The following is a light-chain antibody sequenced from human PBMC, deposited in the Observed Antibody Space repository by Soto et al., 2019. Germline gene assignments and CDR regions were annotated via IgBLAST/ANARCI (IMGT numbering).Light chain of an antibody. CDR2: RAS. CDR3: MQATHWPPT. CDR1: QSLVFSDGNAY. J-gene: IGKJ1*01. Sequence: DVVMTQSPLSLPVTLGQPASISCKSSQSLVFSDGNAYLDWFQQRPGQSPRRLIYRASNRDSGVPDRFSGSWSGTDFTLQINGVEAEDVGVYYCMQATHWPPTFGRGTRVEIK. V-gene: IGKV2-30*01.